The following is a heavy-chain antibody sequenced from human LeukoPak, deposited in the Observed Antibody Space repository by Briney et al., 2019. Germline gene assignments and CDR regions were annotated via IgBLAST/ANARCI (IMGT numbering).Heavy chain of an antibody. V-gene: IGHV1-46*01. Sequence: GASVKVSCKASGYTFTSYYMHWVRQAPGQGLEWMGIFNPSGGSTSYAQKFQGRVTMTRDTSTSTVYMELSSLRSEDTAVYYCARAKNPYDSSGSDFDYWGQGTLVTVSS. CDR3: ARAKNPYDSSGSDFDY. CDR1: GYTFTSYY. J-gene: IGHJ4*02. CDR2: FNPSGGST. D-gene: IGHD3-22*01.